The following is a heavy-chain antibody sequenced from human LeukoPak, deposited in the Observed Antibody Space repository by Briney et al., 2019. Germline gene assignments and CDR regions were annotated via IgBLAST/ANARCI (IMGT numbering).Heavy chain of an antibody. CDR3: ARDGLEWFGELSPVNRFDY. J-gene: IGHJ4*02. CDR2: INSDGSWT. D-gene: IGHD3-10*01. V-gene: IGHV3-74*01. Sequence: GESLRLSRAASGSYWMHWFRQAPGQGLVWVSHINSDGSWTSYADSVKGRFTISKDNAKNTVYLQMNNLRAEDTAVYYCARDGLEWFGELSPVNRFDYWGQGTLVTVSS. CDR1: GSYW.